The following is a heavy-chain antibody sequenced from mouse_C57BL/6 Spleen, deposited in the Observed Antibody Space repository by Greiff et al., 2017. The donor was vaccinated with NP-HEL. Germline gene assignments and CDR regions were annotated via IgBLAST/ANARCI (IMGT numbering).Heavy chain of an antibody. V-gene: IGHV5-4*01. CDR2: ISDGGSYT. CDR3: ARVTTVVAKDYYFDY. CDR1: GFTFSSYA. Sequence: EVQLVESGGGLVKPGGSLKLSCAASGFTFSSYAMSWVRQTPEKRLEWVATISDGGSYTYYPDNVKGRFTISRDNAKNNLYLQMSHLKSEDTAMYYCARVTTVVAKDYYFDYWGQGTTLTVSS. D-gene: IGHD1-1*01. J-gene: IGHJ2*01.